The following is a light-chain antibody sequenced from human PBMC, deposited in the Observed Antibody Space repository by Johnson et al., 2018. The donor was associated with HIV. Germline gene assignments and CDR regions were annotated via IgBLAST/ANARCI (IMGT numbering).Light chain of an antibody. J-gene: IGLJ1*01. CDR2: DNG. CDR3: GTWDSSLSGV. Sequence: QSILTQPPSVSAAPGQKVTISCSGSSSNIGNNYVSWYQQLQGTAPKLLIYDNGKRPSGIPDRFSGSKSGTSATLGITGLQTGDEADYYCGTWDSSLSGVFGTGTKVTVL. V-gene: IGLV1-51*01. CDR1: SSNIGNNY.